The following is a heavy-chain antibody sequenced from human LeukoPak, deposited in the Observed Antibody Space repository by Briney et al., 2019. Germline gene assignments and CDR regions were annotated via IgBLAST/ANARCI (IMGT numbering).Heavy chain of an antibody. CDR1: GLTFSRYA. CDR2: ISGSGGST. D-gene: IGHD4-23*01. V-gene: IGHV3-23*01. CDR3: ARGYGGNSGGFDI. J-gene: IGHJ3*02. Sequence: PGGSLRLSCAASGLTFSRYAMSWVRQAPGKGLDWVSGISGSGGSTYYARSVKGRFTISRDNSKNTLYLQMNSLRAEDTAVYYCARGYGGNSGGFDIWGQGTTVTVSS.